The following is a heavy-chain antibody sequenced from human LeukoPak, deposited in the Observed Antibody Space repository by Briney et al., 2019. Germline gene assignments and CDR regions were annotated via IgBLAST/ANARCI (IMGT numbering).Heavy chain of an antibody. Sequence: GESLKISCKGSGYSFTNYWIAWVRQMPGKGLEWMGIIYPGDSDTRYSPSFQGQVIISADKSISTAYLQWSSLQASDTAMYYCARLTAYYDSINIWGQGTMVTVSS. CDR3: ARLTAYYDSINI. CDR2: IYPGDSDT. V-gene: IGHV5-51*01. CDR1: GYSFTNYW. J-gene: IGHJ3*02. D-gene: IGHD3-22*01.